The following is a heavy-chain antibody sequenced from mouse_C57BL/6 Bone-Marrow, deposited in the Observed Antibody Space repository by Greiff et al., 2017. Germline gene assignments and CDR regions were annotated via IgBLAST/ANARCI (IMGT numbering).Heavy chain of an antibody. CDR2: FSIYSAAT. CDR3: ARRRRNWYFEV. Sequence: QVQLQQSGAELVRPGSSVKLSCKDSYFAFMASAMHWVKQRPGHGLEWIGSFSIYSAATEYSENFKGKSTLTANTSSSTAYMELISLTAEDSAVYYCARRRRNWYFEVWGTGTTVTVSS. V-gene: IGHV1-49*01. CDR1: YFAFMASA. J-gene: IGHJ1*03.